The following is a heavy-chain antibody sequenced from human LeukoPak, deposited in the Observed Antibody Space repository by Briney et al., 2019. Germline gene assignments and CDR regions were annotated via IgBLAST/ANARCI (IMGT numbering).Heavy chain of an antibody. J-gene: IGHJ3*02. Sequence: GGSLRLSCAASGFTFSSYAMHWVRQAPGKGLEWVAVISYDGSNKYYADSVKGRFTISRDNSKNTLYLQMNSLRAEDTAVYYCAKGRTRNYYGSGSGAFDIWGQGTMVTVSS. CDR2: ISYDGSNK. V-gene: IGHV3-30*04. D-gene: IGHD3-10*01. CDR3: AKGRTRNYYGSGSGAFDI. CDR1: GFTFSSYA.